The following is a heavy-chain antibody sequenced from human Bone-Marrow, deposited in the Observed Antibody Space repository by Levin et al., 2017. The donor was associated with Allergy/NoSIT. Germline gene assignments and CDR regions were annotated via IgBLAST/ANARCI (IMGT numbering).Heavy chain of an antibody. CDR1: GFHFGSYA. Sequence: GGSLRLSCAASGFHFGSYAMSWVRQAPGKGLEWVSGVTGSGGTTFYAESVKGRFTITRDNSEDTLHLQMSSLRAEDTAVYYCAKGSGGLFDPWGQGTLVTVSS. CDR3: AKGSGGLFDP. V-gene: IGHV3-23*01. J-gene: IGHJ5*02. CDR2: VTGSGGTT. D-gene: IGHD1-14*01.